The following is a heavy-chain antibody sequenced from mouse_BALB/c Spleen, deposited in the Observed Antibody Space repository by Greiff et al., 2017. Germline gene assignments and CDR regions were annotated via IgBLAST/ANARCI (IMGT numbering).Heavy chain of an antibody. CDR1: GYAFTNYL. V-gene: IGHV1-54*03. CDR3: ARGYDGAWFAY. D-gene: IGHD2-2*01. CDR2: INPGSGGT. Sequence: QVQLQQSGAELVRPGTSVKVSCKASGYAFTNYLIEWVKQRPGQGLEWIGVINPGSGGTNYNEKFKGKATLTADKSSSTAYMQLSSLTSDDSAVYLGARGYDGAWFAYWGQGTLVTVSA. J-gene: IGHJ3*01.